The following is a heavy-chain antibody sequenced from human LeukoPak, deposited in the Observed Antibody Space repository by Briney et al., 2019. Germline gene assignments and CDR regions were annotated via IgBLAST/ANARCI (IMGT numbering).Heavy chain of an antibody. J-gene: IGHJ4*02. V-gene: IGHV1-69*13. Sequence: ASVKVSCKASGYTFTSYAISWVRQAPGQGLEWMGGIVPIFGTANYAQKFQGRVTITADESTSTAYMELSSLRSEDTAVYYCARACGDCYTSDYFDYWGQGTLVTVSS. D-gene: IGHD2-21*02. CDR1: GYTFTSYA. CDR2: IVPIFGTA. CDR3: ARACGDCYTSDYFDY.